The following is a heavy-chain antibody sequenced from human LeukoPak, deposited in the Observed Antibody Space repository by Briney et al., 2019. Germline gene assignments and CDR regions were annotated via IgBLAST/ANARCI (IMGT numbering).Heavy chain of an antibody. D-gene: IGHD2-21*02. V-gene: IGHV3-74*03. CDR2: LNTDGSGP. CDR1: GFTLRRYW. Sequence: PGGSLRLSCAASGFTLRRYWMHWVRQAPGKGLVWVSRLNTDGSGPKYADSVKGRFTISRDNARNTLYLQVNSLRAEDTAVYYCARVGGDYEIAYWGQGTLVTVSS. J-gene: IGHJ4*02. CDR3: ARVGGDYEIAY.